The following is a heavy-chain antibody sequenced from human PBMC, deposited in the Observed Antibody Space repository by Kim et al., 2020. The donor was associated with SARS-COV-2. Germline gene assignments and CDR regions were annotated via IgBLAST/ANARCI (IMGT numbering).Heavy chain of an antibody. Sequence: SETLSLTCTVSGGSVSTNYWSWIRQSPGKGLEWIGYMYDSRSTKYNPSLKSRVTISVDTSKNQFSLKLSSVTAADTAVYYCASQVVVYCTTSDCPNWF. CDR1: GGSVSTNY. CDR2: MYDSRST. D-gene: IGHD2-8*01. V-gene: IGHV4-59*08. J-gene: IGHJ5*01. CDR3: ASQVVVYCTTSDCPNWF.